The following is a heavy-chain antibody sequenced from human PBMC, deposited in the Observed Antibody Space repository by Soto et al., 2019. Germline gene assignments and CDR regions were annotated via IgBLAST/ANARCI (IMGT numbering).Heavy chain of an antibody. CDR3: ARLYDYGDYDWFDP. CDR2: IYYSGST. Sequence: PSETLSLTCTVSGGSISSYYWSWIRQPPGKGLEWIGYIYYSGSTNYSPSLKSRVTISVDTSKNQFSLKLSSVTAADTAVYYCARLYDYGDYDWFDPWGQGTLVTVSS. J-gene: IGHJ5*02. D-gene: IGHD4-17*01. CDR1: GGSISSYY. V-gene: IGHV4-59*08.